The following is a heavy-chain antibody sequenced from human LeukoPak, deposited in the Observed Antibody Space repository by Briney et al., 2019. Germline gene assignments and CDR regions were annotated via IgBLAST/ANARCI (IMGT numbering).Heavy chain of an antibody. CDR3: AREYIVRYYYYGMDV. J-gene: IGHJ6*02. V-gene: IGHV3-66*01. Sequence: GGSLRLSCAASGLTVSSNYMSWVRQAPGKGLEWVSVIYSGDSTYYADSVKGRFTISRDNSKNTLYLQMNSLRAEDTAVYYCAREYIVRYYYYGMDVWGQGTTVTVSS. CDR1: GLTVSSNY. D-gene: IGHD3-16*02. CDR2: IYSGDST.